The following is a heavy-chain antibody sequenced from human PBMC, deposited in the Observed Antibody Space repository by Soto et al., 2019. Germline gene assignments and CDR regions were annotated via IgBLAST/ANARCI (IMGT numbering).Heavy chain of an antibody. CDR2: IHYSGTT. V-gene: IGHV4-59*08. J-gene: IGHJ4*02. Sequence: TSETLSLTCTVSGGSISSYYWSWIRQPPGKGLEWIGYIHYSGTTNYNPSLKSRVTKSADTSKNQFSLKLSSVTAADTAVYYCARGHYDFWSGYFATIDYWGQGTLVTVSS. CDR3: ARGHYDFWSGYFATIDY. CDR1: GGSISSYY. D-gene: IGHD3-3*01.